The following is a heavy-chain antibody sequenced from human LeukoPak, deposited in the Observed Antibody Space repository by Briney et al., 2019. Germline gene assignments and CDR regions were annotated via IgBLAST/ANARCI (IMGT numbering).Heavy chain of an antibody. CDR3: AKDRYGGNVHY. J-gene: IGHJ4*02. V-gene: IGHV3-30*18. Sequence: PGRSLRLSCAASGFTFSSYGMHWVRQAPGKGLEWVAVISYDGSNKYYADSVKGRFTISRDNSKNTLYLQMNSLRAEDTAVYYCAKDRYGGNVHYWGQGTLVTVSS. CDR1: GFTFSSYG. D-gene: IGHD4-23*01. CDR2: ISYDGSNK.